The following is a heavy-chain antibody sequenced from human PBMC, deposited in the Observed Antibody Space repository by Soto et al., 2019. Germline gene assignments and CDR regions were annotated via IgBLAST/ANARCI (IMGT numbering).Heavy chain of an antibody. J-gene: IGHJ4*02. CDR3: ARNSVGQAARPWYFDY. D-gene: IGHD6-6*01. Sequence: KPSATLSLTCTVFGGSISSSYWNWIRQPPGKGLEWIGYIYYSGSTNYNPSLKSRVTISVDTSKNQFSLKLSSVTAADTAVYYCARNSVGQAARPWYFDYWGQGTLVTVSS. CDR1: GGSISSSY. V-gene: IGHV4-59*12. CDR2: IYYSGST.